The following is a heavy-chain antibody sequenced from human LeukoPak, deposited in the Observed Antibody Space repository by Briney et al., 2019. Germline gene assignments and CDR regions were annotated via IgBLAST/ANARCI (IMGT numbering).Heavy chain of an antibody. D-gene: IGHD3-22*01. CDR2: INPSGGST. CDR3: ARERARTSYDSSGNDY. Sequence: ASVKVSCKASGYTFTSYDINWVRQAPGQGLEWMGIINPSGGSTSYAQKFQGRVTMTRDTSTSTVYMELSSLRSEDTAVYYCARERARTSYDSSGNDYWGQGTLVTVSS. V-gene: IGHV1-46*01. J-gene: IGHJ4*02. CDR1: GYTFTSYD.